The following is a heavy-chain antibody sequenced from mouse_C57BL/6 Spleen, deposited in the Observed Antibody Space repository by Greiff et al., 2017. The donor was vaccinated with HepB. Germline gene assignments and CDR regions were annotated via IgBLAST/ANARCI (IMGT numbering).Heavy chain of an antibody. CDR2: IYPGSGST. CDR3: AREMGIYYGSSSFDY. J-gene: IGHJ2*01. V-gene: IGHV1-55*01. Sequence: QVQLQQPGAELVKPGASVKMSCKASGYTFTSYWITWVKQRPGQGLEWIGDIYPGSGSTNYNEKFKSKATLTVDTSSSTAYMQLSSLTSEDSAVYYCAREMGIYYGSSSFDYWGQGTTLTVSS. CDR1: GYTFTSYW. D-gene: IGHD1-1*01.